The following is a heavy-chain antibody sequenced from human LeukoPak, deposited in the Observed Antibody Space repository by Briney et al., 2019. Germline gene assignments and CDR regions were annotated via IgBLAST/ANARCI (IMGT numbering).Heavy chain of an antibody. CDR3: ARADCSSTSCPYYYGMDV. CDR2: IYPGDSDT. J-gene: IGHJ6*02. CDR1: GYSFTSYW. V-gene: IGHV5-51*01. D-gene: IGHD2-2*01. Sequence: GESLKISCKGSGYSFTSYWIGWVRQMPGKGLEWMGIIYPGDSDTRYSPSFQGQVTISADKSISTAYLLWSSLKASDTAMYYCARADCSSTSCPYYYGMDVWGQGTTVTVSS.